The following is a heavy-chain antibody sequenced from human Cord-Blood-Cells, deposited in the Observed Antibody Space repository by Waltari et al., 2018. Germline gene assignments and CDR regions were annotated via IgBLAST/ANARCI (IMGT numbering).Heavy chain of an antibody. V-gene: IGHV4-34*01. J-gene: IGHJ1*01. D-gene: IGHD3-22*01. Sequence: QVQLQQWGAGLLKPSETLSLTCAVYGGSFSGYYWSWIRQPPGKGLEWIGEINHSGSTNYNPSLKSRVTISVDTSKNHFSLKLSSVTAADTAVYYCASITHYYDSSGYYEYFQHWGQGTLVTVSS. CDR2: INHSGST. CDR3: ASITHYYDSSGYYEYFQH. CDR1: GGSFSGYY.